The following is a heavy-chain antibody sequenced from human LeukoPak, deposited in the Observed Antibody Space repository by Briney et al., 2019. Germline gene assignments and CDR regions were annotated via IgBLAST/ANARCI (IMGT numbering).Heavy chain of an antibody. J-gene: IGHJ5*02. V-gene: IGHV4-39*07. CDR3: ARGARITIFGVVIIQVWFDP. Sequence: SETLSLTCTVSGGSISSSSYYWGWIRQPPGKGLEWIGSIYYSGSTYYNPSLKSRVTISVDTSKNQFSLKLSSVTAADTAVYYCARGARITIFGVVIIQVWFDPWGQGTLVTVSS. CDR1: GGSISSSSYY. D-gene: IGHD3-3*01. CDR2: IYYSGST.